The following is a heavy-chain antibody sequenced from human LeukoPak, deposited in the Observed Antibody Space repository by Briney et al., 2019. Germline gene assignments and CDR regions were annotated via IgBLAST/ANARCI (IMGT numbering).Heavy chain of an antibody. CDR2: IYTSGST. CDR3: ARGGIWFGESYNWFDP. CDR1: GGSISSYY. D-gene: IGHD3-10*01. J-gene: IGHJ5*02. Sequence: PSETLSLTCTVSGGSISSYYWSWIRQPAGKGLEWIGRIYTSGSTNYNPSLKSRVTMSVDTSKNQFSLKLSSVTAADTAVYYCARGGIWFGESYNWFDPWGQGTLVTVSS. V-gene: IGHV4-4*07.